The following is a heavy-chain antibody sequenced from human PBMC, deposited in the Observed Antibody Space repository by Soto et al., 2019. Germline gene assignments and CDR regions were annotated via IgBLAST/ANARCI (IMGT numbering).Heavy chain of an antibody. Sequence: PSETLSLTCTVSGGSVSSGSYYWSWIRQTPGKGLEWIGYIYYSGSTNYNPSLKSRVTISVDTSKNQFSLKLSSVTAADTAVYYCGRDVDGDYSSIDYWGQRNLVTVSS. V-gene: IGHV4-61*01. CDR3: GRDVDGDYSSIDY. D-gene: IGHD4-17*01. CDR1: GGSVSSGSYY. J-gene: IGHJ4*02. CDR2: IYYSGST.